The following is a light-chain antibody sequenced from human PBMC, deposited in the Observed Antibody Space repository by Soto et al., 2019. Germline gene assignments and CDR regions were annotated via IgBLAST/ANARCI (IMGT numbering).Light chain of an antibody. CDR3: QPYNSYPWT. J-gene: IGKJ1*01. CDR2: DAS. CDR1: QTINNW. Sequence: DIQMTQSPSTLSASIGDRVTVTCRASQTINNWLAWYQQKPGKAPTLLIYDASTLEGEVPSRFGASGSGTDFTLTITSLQPDDSATYYCQPYNSYPWTFGQGTKVEI. V-gene: IGKV1-5*01.